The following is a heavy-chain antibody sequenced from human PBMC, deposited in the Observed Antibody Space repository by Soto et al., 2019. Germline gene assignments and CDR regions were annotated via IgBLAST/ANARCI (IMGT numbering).Heavy chain of an antibody. CDR1: GDSFSGYV. CDR2: ITEGGTT. Sequence: SETLSLTCAVRGDSFSGYVWTWIRQPPGKGLEWIAEITEGGTTNYSPALKSRVSIAVDSSKRQFSLTLSSVTAADTAMSYCAPGEDAMLSPHFDYLRQRSLVTASS. V-gene: IGHV4-34*01. D-gene: IGHD2-2*01. CDR3: APGEDAMLSPHFDY. J-gene: IGHJ4*02.